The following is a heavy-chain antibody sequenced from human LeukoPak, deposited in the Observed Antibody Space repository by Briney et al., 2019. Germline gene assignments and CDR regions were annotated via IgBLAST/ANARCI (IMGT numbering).Heavy chain of an antibody. CDR1: GFTFSTYS. Sequence: PGGSLRLSCAASGFTFSTYSMNWVRQAPGKGLDWVAFIHYDGSNKYYADSVKGRFTISRDDSKNTLYLQMNSLRAEDTAVYYCAKAASKRTDYGDYAFYYYMDVWGKGTTVTISS. CDR2: IHYDGSNK. D-gene: IGHD4-17*01. CDR3: AKAASKRTDYGDYAFYYYMDV. J-gene: IGHJ6*03. V-gene: IGHV3-30*02.